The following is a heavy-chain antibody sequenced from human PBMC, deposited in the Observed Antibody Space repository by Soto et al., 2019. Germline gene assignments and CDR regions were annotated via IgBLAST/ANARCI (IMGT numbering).Heavy chain of an antibody. D-gene: IGHD3-22*01. CDR2: LYWNDDE. CDR3: AHSKMLYDGSAWYFDF. Sequence: QITLKESGPALVNPTQTLPLTCAFSGFSLSSSGVGVGWIRQPPGKALEWLALLYWNDDERYSPSLRSRLSITKDTAKTQVFLTMTYMDSVETATYYCAHSKMLYDGSAWYFDFRCQGTLF. CDR1: GFSLSSSGVG. J-gene: IGHJ4*02. V-gene: IGHV2-5*01.